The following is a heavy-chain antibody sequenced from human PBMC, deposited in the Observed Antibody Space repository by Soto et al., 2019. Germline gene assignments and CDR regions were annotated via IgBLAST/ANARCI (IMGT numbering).Heavy chain of an antibody. CDR2: IRSKAYGGTT. CDR3: TRDLSSGWSNSWFDP. CDR1: GFTFGDYA. V-gene: IGHV3-49*03. D-gene: IGHD6-19*01. J-gene: IGHJ5*02. Sequence: PGGSLRLSCTASGFTFGDYAMSWFRQAPGKGLEWVGFIRSKAYGGTTEYAASVIGRFTISRDDSKSIAYLQMNSLKTEDTAVYYCTRDLSSGWSNSWFDPWGQGTLVTVSS.